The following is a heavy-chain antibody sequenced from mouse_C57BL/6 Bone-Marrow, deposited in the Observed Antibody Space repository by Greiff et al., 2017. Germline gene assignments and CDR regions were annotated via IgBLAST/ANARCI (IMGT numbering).Heavy chain of an antibody. CDR3: ARIHYYGSSYY. J-gene: IGHJ2*01. D-gene: IGHD1-1*01. CDR1: GFSLSTFGLG. CDR2: LWWDDDK. V-gene: IGHV8-8*01. Sequence: QVTLKESGPGILQPSQTLSLTCSFSGFSLSTFGLGVGWIRQPSGKGLEWLAHLWWDDDKYYNPALKSRLTISKDTAKNQVCRKIANVDTADTATYDCARIHYYGSSYYWGQGTTLTVSS.